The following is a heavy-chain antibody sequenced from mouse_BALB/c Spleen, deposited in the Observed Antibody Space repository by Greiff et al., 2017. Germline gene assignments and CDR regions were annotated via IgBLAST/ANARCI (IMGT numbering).Heavy chain of an antibody. D-gene: IGHD1-1*01. CDR2: ISSGSSTI. V-gene: IGHV5-17*02. J-gene: IGHJ4*01. Sequence: EVQVVESGGGLVQPGGSRKLSCAASGFTFSSFGMHWVRQAPEKGLEWVAYISSGSSTIYYADTVKGRFTISRDNPKNTLFLQMTSLRSEDTAMYYCARNNYGSSSSYAMDYWGQGTSVTVSS. CDR3: ARNNYGSSSSYAMDY. CDR1: GFTFSSFG.